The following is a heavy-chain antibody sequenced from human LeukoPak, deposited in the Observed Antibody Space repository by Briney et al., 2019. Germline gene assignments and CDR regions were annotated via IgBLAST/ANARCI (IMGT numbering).Heavy chain of an antibody. CDR3: ARDHGDLGFGNWFDP. Sequence: PSETLSLTCTVSGYSISSGYYWGWIRQPPGKGLEWIGSIYHSGSTYYNPSLKSRVTISVDTSKNQFSLKLSSVTAADTAVYYCARDHGDLGFGNWFDPWGQGTLVTGSS. CDR2: IYHSGST. D-gene: IGHD4-17*01. CDR1: GYSISSGYY. J-gene: IGHJ5*02. V-gene: IGHV4-38-2*02.